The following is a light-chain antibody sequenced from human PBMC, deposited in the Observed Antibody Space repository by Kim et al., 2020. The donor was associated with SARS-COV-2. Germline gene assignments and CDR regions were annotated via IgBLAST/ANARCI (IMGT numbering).Light chain of an antibody. CDR3: YCRDTNGNYVL. CDR2: ARN. J-gene: IGLJ2*01. V-gene: IGLV3-19*01. Sequence: SSELTQDPTVSVALGQTVRITCQGDSLRSYYTTWYQQKPGQAPVLVINARNNRPSGSPNRFSGSSKANTASLTNTGALAEDEADYYCYCRDTNGNYVLIGGGTKLTVL. CDR1: SLRSYY.